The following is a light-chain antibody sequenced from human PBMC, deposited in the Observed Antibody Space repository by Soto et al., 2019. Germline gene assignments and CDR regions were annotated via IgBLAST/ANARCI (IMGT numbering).Light chain of an antibody. CDR2: EVS. J-gene: IGLJ2*01. V-gene: IGLV2-8*01. CDR3: SSFAGSPVV. Sequence: QSALTQPPSASGSPGQSVTITCSGTSSDVGEENYVSWYQQHPGKVPKLILYEVSKRPSGVPDRFSGSRSGNTASLTVSGLQAEDGADYYCSSFAGSPVVFGGGTQLTVL. CDR1: SSDVGEENY.